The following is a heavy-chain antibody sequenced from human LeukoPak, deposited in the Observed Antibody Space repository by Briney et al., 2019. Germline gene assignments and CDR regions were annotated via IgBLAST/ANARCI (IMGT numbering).Heavy chain of an antibody. CDR2: ISSSGSFI. D-gene: IGHD5-12*01. V-gene: IGHV3-21*01. Sequence: GGSLRLSCAASGFIFSDYSMNWVRQAPRKGLEWVSSISSSGSFIYYADSVKGRFTISKDNARNSLYLQMNSLRAEDTAVYYCARGIGGYDLYFDNWGQGALVTVSS. CDR1: GFIFSDYS. CDR3: ARGIGGYDLYFDN. J-gene: IGHJ4*02.